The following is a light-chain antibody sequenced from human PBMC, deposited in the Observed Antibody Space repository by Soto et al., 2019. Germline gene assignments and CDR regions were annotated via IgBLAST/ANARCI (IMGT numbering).Light chain of an antibody. CDR3: SSYTSSSVV. CDR1: SSDVGGYNY. Sequence: QSALTQPASVSGSPGQSITISCTGTSSDVGGYNYVSWYQQHPGKAPKLMIYDVSNRPSGVSNRFSGSKSGNTASLTISGLQAEDEADYYCSSYTSSSVVFDGGTQLTVL. CDR2: DVS. J-gene: IGLJ2*01. V-gene: IGLV2-14*01.